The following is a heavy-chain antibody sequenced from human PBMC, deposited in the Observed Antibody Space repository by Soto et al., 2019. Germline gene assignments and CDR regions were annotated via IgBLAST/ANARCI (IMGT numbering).Heavy chain of an antibody. V-gene: IGHV3-21*06. J-gene: IGHJ5*01. D-gene: IGHD2-2*01. Sequence: EVQLVESGGGQVKPGGSLRLSCAASGFTFSRYGMNWLRQAPGKGLEWVASISSSTSYVYYADSVKGRFSTSRDNAKNILYLEMYALRTEDTAVYYCARDPSEGRVGNWFESWGQGTLVTVSS. CDR3: ARDPSEGRVGNWFES. CDR1: GFTFSRYG. CDR2: ISSSTSYV.